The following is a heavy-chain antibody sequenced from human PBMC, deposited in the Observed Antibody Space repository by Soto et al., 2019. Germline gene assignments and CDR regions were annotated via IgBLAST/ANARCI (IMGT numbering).Heavy chain of an antibody. CDR3: ARRITIFSWFDP. V-gene: IGHV1-69*13. CDR1: GGTFSSYA. D-gene: IGHD3-3*01. J-gene: IGHJ5*02. CDR2: IIPIFGTA. Sequence: SVKVSCKASGGTFSSYAISWVRQAPGQGLEWMGGIIPIFGTANYAQKFQGRVTITADESTSTAYMGLSSLRSEDTAVYYCARRITIFSWFDPWGQGTLVTV.